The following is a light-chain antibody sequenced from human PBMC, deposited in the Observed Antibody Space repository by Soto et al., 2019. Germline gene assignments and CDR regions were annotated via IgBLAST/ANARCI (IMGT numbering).Light chain of an antibody. Sequence: EVVLTQSPVTLSLSPGERATLSCRASQSFRGLLAWYQQKLGQAPRLLVYDASTRATGIAARFSGAGSGTEFTLTISSLQSEDFAVYICQQHNKWPTTFGGGTRVDMK. J-gene: IGKJ4*01. V-gene: IGKV3-15*01. CDR3: QQHNKWPTT. CDR1: QSFRGL. CDR2: DAS.